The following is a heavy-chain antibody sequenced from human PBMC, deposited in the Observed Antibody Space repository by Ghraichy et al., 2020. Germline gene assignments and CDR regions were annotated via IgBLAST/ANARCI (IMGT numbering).Heavy chain of an antibody. Sequence: GGSLRLSCAASGFTLTKYWMSWVRQAPGKGLEWVANIKQEGSEKNYVDSVKGRFTISRDNAKNSLYLQMNSLRAEDTAVYYCARGPARDSRGYIHCWGQGTLVVGSS. CDR2: IKQEGSEK. J-gene: IGHJ4*02. CDR3: ARGPARDSRGYIHC. D-gene: IGHD3-22*01. CDR1: GFTLTKYW. V-gene: IGHV3-7*01.